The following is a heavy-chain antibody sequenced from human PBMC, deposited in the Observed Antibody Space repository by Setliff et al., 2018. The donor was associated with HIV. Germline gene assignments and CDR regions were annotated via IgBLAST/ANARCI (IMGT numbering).Heavy chain of an antibody. V-gene: IGHV4-39*01. CDR1: GGSMGSHY. CDR3: ARVETTVTSRLDY. D-gene: IGHD4-17*01. J-gene: IGHJ4*02. CDR2: IHHSGTA. Sequence: PSETLSLTCVISGGSMGSHYWGWIRQPPGKGLEWIGSIHHSGTAYDNPSLKSRVTISVDPSKNQFSLRLTSVTAADTAVYFCARVETTVTSRLDYWGQGTLVTAPQ.